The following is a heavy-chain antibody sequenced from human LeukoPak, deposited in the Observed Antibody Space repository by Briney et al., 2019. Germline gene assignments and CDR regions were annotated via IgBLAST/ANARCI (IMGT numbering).Heavy chain of an antibody. J-gene: IGHJ4*02. V-gene: IGHV4-59*01. CDR2: IYYSGST. D-gene: IGHD1-1*01. Sequence: SETLSLTCTVSGGSFSSYYWSWIRQPPGKGLEWIGYIYYSGSTNYNPSLKSRVTISVDTSKNQFSLKLSSMTAADTAVYHCARGIPLLAACFKENEYYFDYWGQGTLVTVSS. CDR1: GGSFSSYY. CDR3: ARGIPLLAACFKENEYYFDY.